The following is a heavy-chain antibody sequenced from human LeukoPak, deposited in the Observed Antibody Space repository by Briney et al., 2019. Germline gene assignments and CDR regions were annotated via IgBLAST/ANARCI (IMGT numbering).Heavy chain of an antibody. CDR1: GFTVSSNY. Sequence: GGALRLSCAAAGFTVSSNYMSWVRQAPGKGLEGVAVIFRCATTDYADSVKGRLTISSDNSNNTLHLQMNSLRAEDTALYYCARVADTHIFDSWGQGTLVTVSS. CDR2: IFRCATT. J-gene: IGHJ4*02. V-gene: IGHV3-53*01. CDR3: ARVADTHIFDS. D-gene: IGHD2-21*01.